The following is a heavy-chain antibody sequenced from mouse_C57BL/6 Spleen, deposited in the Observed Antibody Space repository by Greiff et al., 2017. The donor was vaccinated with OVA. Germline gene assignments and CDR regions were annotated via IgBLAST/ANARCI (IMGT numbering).Heavy chain of an antibody. CDR2: IRNKANGYTT. V-gene: IGHV7-3*01. CDR3: ARSSNFPFDY. Sequence: EVMLVESGGGLVQPGGSLSLSCAASGFTFTDYYMSWVRQPPGKALEWLGFIRNKANGYTTEYSASVKGRFTISRDNSQSILYLQMNALRAEDSATYYCARSSNFPFDYWGQGTTLTVSS. J-gene: IGHJ2*01. D-gene: IGHD2-1*01. CDR1: GFTFTDYY.